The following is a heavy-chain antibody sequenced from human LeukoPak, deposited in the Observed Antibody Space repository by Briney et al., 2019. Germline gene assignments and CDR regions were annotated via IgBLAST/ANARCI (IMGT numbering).Heavy chain of an antibody. CDR3: ARRVRIVVVTAIIWVFHY. CDR1: GGSISSSSYY. V-gene: IGHV4-39*01. CDR2: IYYSGST. D-gene: IGHD2-21*02. Sequence: SETLSLTCTVSGGSISSSSYYWGWIRQPPGKGLEWIGSIYYSGSTYYNPSLKSRVTISVDTSKNQFSLKLSSVTAADTAVYYCARRVRIVVVTAIIWVFHYWGQGTLVTVSS. J-gene: IGHJ4*02.